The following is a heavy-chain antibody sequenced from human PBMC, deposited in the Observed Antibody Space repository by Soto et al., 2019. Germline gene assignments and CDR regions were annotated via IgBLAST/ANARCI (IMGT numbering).Heavy chain of an antibody. D-gene: IGHD5-18*01. CDR1: GGSISNYY. V-gene: IGHV4-59*01. CDR3: ARDHPHSYGVYYFDY. J-gene: IGHJ4*02. Sequence: PSETLSLTCTLSGGSISNYYWNWIRQSPEKGLEWIGYIYSSGSTHYNPSLQNRVTISIDTSKNQVSLKVNSVTAADTAVYYCARDHPHSYGVYYFDYWGQGTPVTVSS. CDR2: IYSSGST.